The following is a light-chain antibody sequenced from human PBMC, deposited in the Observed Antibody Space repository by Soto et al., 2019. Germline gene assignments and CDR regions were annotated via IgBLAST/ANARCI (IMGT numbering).Light chain of an antibody. V-gene: IGLV2-14*03. CDR2: DVS. J-gene: IGLJ1*01. Sequence: QSVLTQPPSASGSPGQSVTISCTGTSSDVGAYNYVSWYQQHPGKAPKLIIYDVSNRPSGVSNRFSGSKSGNTASLTISGLQAEDEADYYCSSYTSSTTLYVFGTGTKVTVL. CDR1: SSDVGAYNY. CDR3: SSYTSSTTLYV.